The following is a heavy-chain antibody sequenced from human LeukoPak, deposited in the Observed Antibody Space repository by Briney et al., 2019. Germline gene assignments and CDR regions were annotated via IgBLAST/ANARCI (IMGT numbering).Heavy chain of an antibody. CDR1: GYTFTGYY. V-gene: IGHV1-2*02. D-gene: IGHD6-13*01. CDR3: ARSLVVPTAVTNWLEL. CDR2: IIPNSGGT. Sequence: ASVKVSCKASGYTFTGYYVHWVRQAPGQGLEWMGWIIPNSGGTNYAQNFQGRVTMTRDTSISTAYMELSGLTSDDTAVYYCARSLVVPTAVTNWLELWGPGTLVTVYS. J-gene: IGHJ5*02.